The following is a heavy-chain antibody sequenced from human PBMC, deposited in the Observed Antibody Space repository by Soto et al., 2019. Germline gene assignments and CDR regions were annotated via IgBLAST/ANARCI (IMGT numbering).Heavy chain of an antibody. D-gene: IGHD1-26*01. CDR3: AKDRASGSYGYYYGMDV. CDR2: ISWNSGSI. V-gene: IGHV3-9*01. CDR1: GFTFDDYA. Sequence: VQLVESGGGLVQPGRSLRLSCAASGFTFDDYAMHWVRQAPGKGLEWVSGISWNSGSIGYADSVKGRFTISRDNAKNSLYLQMNSLRAEDTALYYCAKDRASGSYGYYYGMDVWGQGTTVTVSS. J-gene: IGHJ6*02.